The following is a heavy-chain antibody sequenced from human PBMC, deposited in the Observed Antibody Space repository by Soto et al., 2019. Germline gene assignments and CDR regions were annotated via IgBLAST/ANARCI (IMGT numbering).Heavy chain of an antibody. J-gene: IGHJ4*02. CDR1: GFIFSTYG. CDR3: AKEHSSGLYYFDL. CDR2: VSFDGGET. D-gene: IGHD6-19*01. Sequence: GGSLRLSCTASGFIFSTYGMHWVRQAPGKGLEWVALVSFDGGETYYADSVKGRFTISRDNSKKTLYVEMNSLRGDDTAVYYCAKEHSSGLYYFDLWGQGALVTVSS. V-gene: IGHV3-30*18.